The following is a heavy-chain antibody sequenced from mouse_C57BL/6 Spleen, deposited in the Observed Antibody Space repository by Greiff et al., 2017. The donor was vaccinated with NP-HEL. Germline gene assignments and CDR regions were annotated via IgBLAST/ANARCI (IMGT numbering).Heavy chain of an antibody. D-gene: IGHD1-1*01. V-gene: IGHV14-4*01. Sequence: VQLQQSGAELVRPGASVKLSCTASGFNIKDDYMHWVKQRPEQGLEWIGWIDPENGDTEYASKFQGKATITADTSSNTAYLQLSSLTSEDTAVYYCTTRVEGAWFAYWGQGTLVTVSA. CDR2: IDPENGDT. J-gene: IGHJ3*01. CDR1: GFNIKDDY. CDR3: TTRVEGAWFAY.